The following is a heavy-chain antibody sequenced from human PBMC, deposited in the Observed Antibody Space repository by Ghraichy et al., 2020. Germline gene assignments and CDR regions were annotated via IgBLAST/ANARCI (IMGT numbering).Heavy chain of an antibody. J-gene: IGHJ4*02. CDR3: ARWKDYYDSSGYYPDY. Sequence: ASVKVSCKASGYTFTSYGISWVRQAPGQGLEWMGWISAYNGNTNYAQKLQGRVTMTTDTSTSTAYMELRSLRSDDTAVYYCARWKDYYDSSGYYPDYWGQGTLVTVSS. CDR1: GYTFTSYG. V-gene: IGHV1-18*01. D-gene: IGHD3-22*01. CDR2: ISAYNGNT.